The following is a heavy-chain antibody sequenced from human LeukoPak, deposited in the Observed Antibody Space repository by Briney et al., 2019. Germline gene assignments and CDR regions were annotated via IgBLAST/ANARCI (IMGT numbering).Heavy chain of an antibody. CDR1: GGSISDYC. CDR3: ARDGGRDGYSYSDY. Sequence: SETLSLSCTVSGGSISDYCWSWIRQPPGKGLEWIGYIYYSGNTNYNPSLKSRVTISVDTSKNQFSLKVSSVTAADTAVYYCARDGGRDGYSYSDYWGQGTRVTVSS. CDR2: IYYSGNT. J-gene: IGHJ4*02. D-gene: IGHD5-24*01. V-gene: IGHV4-59*01.